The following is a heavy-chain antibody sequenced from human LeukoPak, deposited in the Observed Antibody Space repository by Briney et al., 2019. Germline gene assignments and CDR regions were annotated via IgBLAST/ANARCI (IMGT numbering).Heavy chain of an antibody. D-gene: IGHD2-21*02. CDR2: IRYDGSNK. Sequence: GGSLRLSCAASGFTFSSYWMSWVRQAPGKGLEWVAFIRYDGSNKYYADSVKGRFTISRDNSKNTLHLQMNSLRAEDTAVYYCAKSKFSAVVVVTAIDYWGQGTLVTVFS. V-gene: IGHV3-30*02. CDR1: GFTFSSYW. CDR3: AKSKFSAVVVVTAIDY. J-gene: IGHJ4*02.